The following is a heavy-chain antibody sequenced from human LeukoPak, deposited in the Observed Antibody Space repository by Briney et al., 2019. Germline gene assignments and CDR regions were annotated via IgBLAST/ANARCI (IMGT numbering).Heavy chain of an antibody. D-gene: IGHD3-9*01. CDR3: VRGELRYFDWEEFDN. CDR1: GGSISSNNYY. J-gene: IGHJ4*02. Sequence: PSETLSLTCTVSGGSISSNNYYWGWIRQPPGKGLEWIGSIHYSGSTYYNPSLKNRVTISVDSSKNQFSLKLSSVIATDTAVYYCVRGELRYFDWEEFDNWGQGTLVTVSS. V-gene: IGHV4-39*01. CDR2: IHYSGST.